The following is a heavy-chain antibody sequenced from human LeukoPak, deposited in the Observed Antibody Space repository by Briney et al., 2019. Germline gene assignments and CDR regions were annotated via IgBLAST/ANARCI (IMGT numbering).Heavy chain of an antibody. CDR1: GYTFTSYA. CDR2: INAGNGNT. CDR3: ARDLVAAAGTFDY. D-gene: IGHD6-13*01. V-gene: IGHV1-3*01. J-gene: IGHJ4*02. Sequence: ASVKVSCTASGYTFTSYAMHWVRQAPGQRLEWMGWINAGNGNTKYSQKFQGRVTITRDTSASTAYMELSSLRSEDTAVYYCARDLVAAAGTFDYWGQGTLVTVSS.